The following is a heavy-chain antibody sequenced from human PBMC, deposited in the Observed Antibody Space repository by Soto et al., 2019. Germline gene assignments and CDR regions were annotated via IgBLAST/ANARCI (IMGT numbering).Heavy chain of an antibody. CDR2: ISSSSSTI. CDR3: ARDLAPSITIFGVVTPYYYGMDV. D-gene: IGHD3-3*01. V-gene: IGHV3-48*02. J-gene: IGHJ6*02. CDR1: GFTFSSYS. Sequence: PGGSLRLSCAASGFTFSSYSMNWVRQAPGKGLEWVSYISSSSSTIYYAESVKGRITISRDNAKNSLYLQMNSLRDEDTAVYYCARDLAPSITIFGVVTPYYYGMDVWGQGTTVTVSS.